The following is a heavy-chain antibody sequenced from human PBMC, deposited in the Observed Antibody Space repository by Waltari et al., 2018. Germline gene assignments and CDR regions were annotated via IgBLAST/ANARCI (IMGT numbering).Heavy chain of an antibody. V-gene: IGHV3-74*01. J-gene: IGHJ4*02. Sequence: EVQLVESGGGLVRPGGSLRLSCAASGFTFSSSSMHWVRQAPGKGLGWVSRINGDGSSTVYVDSVKGRFTISRDNAKNTVFLQMNGLRADDTAVYYCTTGGGLSQYWGRGTLVTVSS. CDR3: TTGGGLSQY. CDR2: INGDGSST. D-gene: IGHD1-1*01. CDR1: GFTFSSSS.